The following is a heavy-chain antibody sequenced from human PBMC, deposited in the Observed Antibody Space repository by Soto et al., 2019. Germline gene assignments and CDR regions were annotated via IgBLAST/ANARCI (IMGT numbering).Heavy chain of an antibody. CDR2: IYHGGTT. CDR3: AREGAYFDSWSGYFGPGYFDK. CDR1: GGSITSGHW. D-gene: IGHD3-3*01. J-gene: IGHJ4*02. V-gene: IGHV4-4*02. Sequence: SETLSLTCAVSGGSITSGHWWSWVRQTPGKGLERIGEIYHGGTTDYNPSLKGRVTMSVDKSKNQFSLKLKSVTAADTAVYYCAREGAYFDSWSGYFGPGYFDKWGQGILVTVSS.